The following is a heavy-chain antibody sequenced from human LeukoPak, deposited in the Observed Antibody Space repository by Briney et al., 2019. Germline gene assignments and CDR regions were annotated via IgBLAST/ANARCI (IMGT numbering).Heavy chain of an antibody. CDR3: ASNLDFWSGYSSWIPYYYMDV. CDR1: GFTFSSYS. V-gene: IGHV3-21*04. CDR2: ISSSSSYI. Sequence: GGSLRLSCAASGFTFSSYSMNWVRQAPGKGLEWGSSISSSSSYIYYADSVQGRFTISRDNYKNTLYLQMNSLRAEDTAVYYCASNLDFWSGYSSWIPYYYMDVWGKGPTVTVSS. D-gene: IGHD3-3*01. J-gene: IGHJ6*03.